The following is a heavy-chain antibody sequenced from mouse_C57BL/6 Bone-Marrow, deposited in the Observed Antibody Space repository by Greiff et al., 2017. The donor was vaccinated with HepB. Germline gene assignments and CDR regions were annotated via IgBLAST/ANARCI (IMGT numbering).Heavy chain of an antibody. V-gene: IGHV1-59*01. CDR2: IDPSDSYT. CDR3: ARCDYDVVAY. J-gene: IGHJ3*01. Sequence: QVQLQQPGAELVRPGTSVKLSCKASGYTFTSYWMHWVKQRPGQGLEWIGVIDPSDSYTNYNQKFKGKATLTVDTSSSTAYMQLSSLTSEDSAVYYCARCDYDVVAYWGQGTLVTVSA. CDR1: GYTFTSYW. D-gene: IGHD2-4*01.